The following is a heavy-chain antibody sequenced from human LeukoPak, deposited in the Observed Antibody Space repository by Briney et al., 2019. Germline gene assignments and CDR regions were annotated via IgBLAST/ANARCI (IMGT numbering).Heavy chain of an antibody. CDR3: ARGGKYYYDSSGYYSGY. V-gene: IGHV1-18*01. D-gene: IGHD3-22*01. CDR1: GYTFTNYG. CDR2: ISAYNGNT. Sequence: ASVKVSCKASGYTFTNYGISWVRQAPGQGLEWMGWISAYNGNTNYAQKFQGRVTMTTDTSTSTAYMELRSLRSDDTAVYYCARGGKYYYDSSGYYSGYWGQGTLVTVSS. J-gene: IGHJ4*02.